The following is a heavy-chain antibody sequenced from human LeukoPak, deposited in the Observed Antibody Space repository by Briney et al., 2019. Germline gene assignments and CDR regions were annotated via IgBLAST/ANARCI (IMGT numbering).Heavy chain of an antibody. CDR3: TRNPRGDGSSTFGY. Sequence: GGSLRLSCAASGFTFSSYAMSWVRQAPGKGLVWVSRIGGGGTKANYADFVEGRFTISRDNAKNTLYLQMNSLTAEDTALYYCTRNPRGDGSSTFGYWGQGTLVTVSS. J-gene: IGHJ4*02. CDR2: IGGGGTKA. D-gene: IGHD3-10*01. V-gene: IGHV3-74*01. CDR1: GFTFSSYA.